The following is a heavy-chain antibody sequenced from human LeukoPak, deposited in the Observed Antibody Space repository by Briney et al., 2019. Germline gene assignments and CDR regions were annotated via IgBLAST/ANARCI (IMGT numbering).Heavy chain of an antibody. J-gene: IGHJ4*02. D-gene: IGHD3-22*01. V-gene: IGHV3-23*01. CDR1: GFTFRNFA. Sequence: GGSLRLSCAASGFTFRNFAMIWVRQAPGKGLEWVSDISGSGGSTYYADSVKGRFTISRDNSKNTLYLQMNSLRAEDTAVYYCAKTFGYDSSGYYSYWGQGTLVTVSS. CDR2: ISGSGGST. CDR3: AKTFGYDSSGYYSY.